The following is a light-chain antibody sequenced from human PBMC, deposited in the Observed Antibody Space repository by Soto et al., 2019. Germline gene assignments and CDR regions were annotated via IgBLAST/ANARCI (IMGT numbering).Light chain of an antibody. J-gene: IGKJ1*01. CDR1: QSISSW. Sequence: DIKMTQSPSTLSASVGDRCTITCRASQSISSWLAWYQQKPGNAPNLLIYDASNLESGVPSRFSGSGSGTEFILTINNLQPEDFASYFCLQVYSFPRTFGLGTKVDIK. CDR2: DAS. CDR3: LQVYSFPRT. V-gene: IGKV1-5*01.